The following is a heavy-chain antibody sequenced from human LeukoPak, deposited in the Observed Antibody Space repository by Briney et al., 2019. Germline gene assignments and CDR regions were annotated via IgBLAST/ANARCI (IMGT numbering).Heavy chain of an antibody. J-gene: IGHJ6*03. V-gene: IGHV1-2*02. D-gene: IGHD6-13*01. CDR3: ARGVKQLVYYYYYYYMDV. Sequence: ASVKVSCKASGYTFTGYYMHWVRQAPGQGLEWMGWINPNSGGTNYAQKFQGRVTMTRDTSISTAYMELSRLRSDDTAVYYCARGVKQLVYYYYYYYMDVWGKGTTVTISS. CDR2: INPNSGGT. CDR1: GYTFTGYY.